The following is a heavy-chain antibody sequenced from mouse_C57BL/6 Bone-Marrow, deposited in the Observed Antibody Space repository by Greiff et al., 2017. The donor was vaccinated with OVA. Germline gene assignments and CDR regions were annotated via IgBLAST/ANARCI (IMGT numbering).Heavy chain of an antibody. CDR1: GFTFSDFY. D-gene: IGHD2-12*01. CDR3: ARDAIRDAVDY. Sequence: EVNVVESGGGLVQSGRSLRLSCATSGFTFSDFYMEWVRQAPGQGLEWIAASRNKANDYTTEYSASVKGRFIVSRDTSQSILYLQMNALRAEDTAIYYCARDAIRDAVDYWGQGTSVTVSS. J-gene: IGHJ4*01. V-gene: IGHV7-1*01. CDR2: SRNKANDYTT.